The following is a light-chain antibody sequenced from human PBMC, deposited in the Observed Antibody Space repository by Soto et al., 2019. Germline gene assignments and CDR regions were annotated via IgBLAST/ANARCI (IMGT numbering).Light chain of an antibody. J-gene: IGKJ5*01. V-gene: IGKV3-15*01. Sequence: IVIAHTPATLSVSPWESATLSCRSSQRDCSKLAGYQQKPGQAPRLLMYGESTRATGSVARCSGSGSGTEFTLTISSLQSEDFAAYYCQQYNIWLPLTFGGGTRVAIK. CDR3: QQYNIWLPLT. CDR2: GES. CDR1: QRDCSK.